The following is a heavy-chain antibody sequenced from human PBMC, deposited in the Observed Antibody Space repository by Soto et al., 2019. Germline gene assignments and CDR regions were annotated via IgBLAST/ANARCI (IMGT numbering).Heavy chain of an antibody. Sequence: QVQLQESGPGLVMPSQTLSLTCTVSGGSISSGGFYWSWIRQHPGRGLEWIGYIYYSGSTYYNPSLKSRVTISVDTTKNQFSLRLSSVTAADTAVYYCACSGSYDNGDYWGQGTLVTVSS. J-gene: IGHJ4*02. V-gene: IGHV4-31*03. CDR1: GGSISSGGFY. CDR2: IYYSGST. D-gene: IGHD3-10*02. CDR3: ACSGSYDNGDY.